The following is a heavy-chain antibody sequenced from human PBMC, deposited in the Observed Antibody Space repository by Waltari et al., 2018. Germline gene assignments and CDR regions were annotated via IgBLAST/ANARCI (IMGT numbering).Heavy chain of an antibody. CDR1: GGSFSSYY. D-gene: IGHD4-17*01. CDR2: IYYSGST. Sequence: QVQLQQWGAGLLKPSETLSLTCVVYGGSFSSYYWGWIRQPPGKGLEWIGSIYYSGSTYYNPSLKSRVTISVDTSKNQFSLKLSSVTAADTAVYYCARGHDDYTYYYYGMDVWGQGTTVTVSS. CDR3: ARGHDDYTYYYYGMDV. V-gene: IGHV4-34*01. J-gene: IGHJ6*02.